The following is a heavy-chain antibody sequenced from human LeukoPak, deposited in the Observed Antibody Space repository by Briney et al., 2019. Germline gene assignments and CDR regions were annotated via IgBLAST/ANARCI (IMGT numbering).Heavy chain of an antibody. V-gene: IGHV1-8*03. CDR2: MNPNSGNT. CDR3: ARERGSTSSSYYYMDV. J-gene: IGHJ6*03. Sequence: GASVKVSCKASGYTFTGYYMHWVRQATGQGLEWMGWMNPNSGNTGYAQKFQGRVTITRNTSISTAYMELSSLRSEDTAVYYCARERGSTSSSYYYMDVWGKGTTVTVSS. CDR1: GYTFTGYY. D-gene: IGHD2-2*01.